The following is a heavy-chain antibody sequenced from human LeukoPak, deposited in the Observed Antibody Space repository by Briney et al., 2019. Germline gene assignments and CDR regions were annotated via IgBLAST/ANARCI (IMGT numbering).Heavy chain of an antibody. CDR1: GGSISSYY. J-gene: IGHJ5*02. CDR3: ARHRYYYDSSGYYYQP. CDR2: IYYSGST. V-gene: IGHV4-59*01. Sequence: SGTLSLTCTVSGGSISSYYWSWIRQPPGKGLEWIGYIYYSGSTNYNPSLKSRLTISVDTSKNQFSLRLSSVTAADTAVYYCARHRYYYDSSGYYYQPWGQGTLVTVSS. D-gene: IGHD3-22*01.